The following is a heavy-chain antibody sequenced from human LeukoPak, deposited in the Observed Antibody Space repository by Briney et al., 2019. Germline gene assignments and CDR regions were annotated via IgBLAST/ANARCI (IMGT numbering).Heavy chain of an antibody. D-gene: IGHD3-9*01. V-gene: IGHV3-15*07. Sequence: PGGSLRLSCGASGFTLTSAWMNWVRQAPGKGLEWVGRIKSKADGETTDYAAPVKGRFTFSRDDSKNMLYLQMNGLKSEDTAVYYCSTLTSRYLPDSWGQGTLVTVSS. CDR1: GFTLTSAW. CDR2: IKSKADGETT. J-gene: IGHJ4*02. CDR3: STLTSRYLPDS.